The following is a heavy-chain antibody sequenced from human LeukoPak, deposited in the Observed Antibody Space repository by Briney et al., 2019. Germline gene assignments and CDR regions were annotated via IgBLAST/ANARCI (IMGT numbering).Heavy chain of an antibody. J-gene: IGHJ4*02. Sequence: SSETLSLTCAVYGGSFSGYYWSWIRQPPGKGLEWIGEINHSGSTNYNPSLKSRVTISVDTSKNQFSLKLSSVTAADTAVYYCARGLRTVTTRTTHFDYWGQGTLVTVSS. V-gene: IGHV4-34*01. CDR3: ARGLRTVTTRTTHFDY. CDR1: GGSFSGYY. D-gene: IGHD4-17*01. CDR2: INHSGST.